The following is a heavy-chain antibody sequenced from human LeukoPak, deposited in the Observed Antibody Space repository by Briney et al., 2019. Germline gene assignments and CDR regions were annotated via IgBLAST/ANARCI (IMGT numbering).Heavy chain of an antibody. D-gene: IGHD3-10*01. V-gene: IGHV4-38-2*02. CDR2: IYHSGST. Sequence: SETLSLTCTVSGYSISSGYYWGWIRQPPGKGLEWIGSIYHSGSTYYNPSLKSRVTILVDKSKNQFSLKLSSVTAADTAVYYCARQGSGELLYYYYYMDVWGKGTTVTISS. CDR3: ARQGSGELLYYYYYMDV. J-gene: IGHJ6*03. CDR1: GYSISSGYY.